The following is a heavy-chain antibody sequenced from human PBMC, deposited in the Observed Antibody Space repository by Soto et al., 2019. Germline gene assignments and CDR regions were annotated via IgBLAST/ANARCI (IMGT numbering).Heavy chain of an antibody. CDR3: ARTYCSSASCYGLYYFGMDV. CDR1: SGSVSSHSYY. V-gene: IGHV4-61*01. Sequence: SETLSLTCTVSSGSVSSHSYYWSWIRQPPGKGLGWIGYIYYSGSTYYNPSLKSQVTISVDTSKNQFSLKLRPVTAADTAVYYCARTYCSSASCYGLYYFGMDVWGQGTTVTVSS. J-gene: IGHJ6*02. D-gene: IGHD2-2*01. CDR2: IYYSGST.